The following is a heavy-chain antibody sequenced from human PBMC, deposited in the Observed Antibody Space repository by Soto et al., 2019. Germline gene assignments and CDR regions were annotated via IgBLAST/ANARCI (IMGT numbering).Heavy chain of an antibody. D-gene: IGHD3-22*01. CDR1: GYTFTSYA. Sequence: QVQLVQSGAEVKKPGASVKVSCKASGYTFTSYAMHCVRQAPGQRLELMGWINAGNGNTKYSQKLQGRVTITRDTSASTAYMELSSLRSEDTAVYYCARVHNYDSSGYYWFDPWGQGTLVTVSS. CDR2: INAGNGNT. V-gene: IGHV1-3*01. J-gene: IGHJ5*02. CDR3: ARVHNYDSSGYYWFDP.